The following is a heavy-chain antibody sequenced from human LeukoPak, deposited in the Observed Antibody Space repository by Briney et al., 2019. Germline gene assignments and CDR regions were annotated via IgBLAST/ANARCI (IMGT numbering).Heavy chain of an antibody. V-gene: IGHV1-18*01. CDR3: ARTPYDFWSGYTEWFDT. CDR2: ISGYNGNT. Sequence: GASVKVSCKASGYTFTTYGISWVRQAPGQGLEWMGWISGYNGNTDYAQKVQGRVTMTTDTSTSTAYMDLRSLRSDDTAVYYCARTPYDFWSGYTEWFDTWGQGTPVTVSS. CDR1: GYTFTTYG. J-gene: IGHJ5*02. D-gene: IGHD3-3*01.